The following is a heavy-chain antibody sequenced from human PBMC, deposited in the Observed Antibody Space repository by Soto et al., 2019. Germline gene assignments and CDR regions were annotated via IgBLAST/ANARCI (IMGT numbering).Heavy chain of an antibody. CDR1: VFSFSKYA. CDR2: ISGSGGVT. V-gene: IGHV3-23*01. D-gene: IGHD5-12*01. Sequence: ARGALLVSCAASVFSFSKYAMNWVRQAPGKGLEWVSTISGSGGVTYYADSVKGRFTISRDNSKDTFYLEMHSLRAEDAAVYYCAKARTVGAWQTDYFDFWGQGTMVTVSS. CDR3: AKARTVGAWQTDYFDF. J-gene: IGHJ4*02.